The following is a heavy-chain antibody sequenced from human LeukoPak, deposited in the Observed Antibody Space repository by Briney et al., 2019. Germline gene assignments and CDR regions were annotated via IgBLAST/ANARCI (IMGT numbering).Heavy chain of an antibody. CDR2: IYSGGST. CDR1: GFTVSSNY. Sequence: GGSLRLSCAASGFTVSSNYMSWVRQAPGKGLEWVSVIYSGGSTYYADSVKGRFTISRDNSKNTLYLQMNSLRAEDTAVYYCAIDPIYGSGNHYFDYWGQGTLVTVSS. V-gene: IGHV3-53*01. CDR3: AIDPIYGSGNHYFDY. J-gene: IGHJ4*02. D-gene: IGHD3-10*01.